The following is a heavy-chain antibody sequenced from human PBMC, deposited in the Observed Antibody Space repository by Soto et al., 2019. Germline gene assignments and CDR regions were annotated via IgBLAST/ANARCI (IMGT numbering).Heavy chain of an antibody. CDR2: IYYSGST. J-gene: IGHJ6*02. V-gene: IGHV4-61*01. D-gene: IGHD1-26*01. Sequence: KPSETLSLTCTVSGGSVSSGSYYWSWIRQPPGKGLEWIGYIYYSGSTNYNPSLKSRVTISVDTSKNQFSLKLSSVTAADTAVYYCARAVPIVGKYYYYYYGMDVWGQGTTVTVSS. CDR3: ARAVPIVGKYYYYYYGMDV. CDR1: GGSVSSGSYY.